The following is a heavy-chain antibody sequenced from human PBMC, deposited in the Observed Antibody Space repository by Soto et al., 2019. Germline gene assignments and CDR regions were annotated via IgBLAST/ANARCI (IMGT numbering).Heavy chain of an antibody. CDR3: AKCLAYYDILTGYYLGDAFDI. Sequence: EVQLVESGGGLVQPGRSLRLSCAASGFTFDDYAMHWVRQAPGKGLEWVSGISWNSGSIGYADSVKGRFTISRDNAKNSLYLQMNSLRAEDTALYYCAKCLAYYDILTGYYLGDAFDIWGQGTMVTVSS. CDR2: ISWNSGSI. CDR1: GFTFDDYA. D-gene: IGHD3-9*01. J-gene: IGHJ3*02. V-gene: IGHV3-9*01.